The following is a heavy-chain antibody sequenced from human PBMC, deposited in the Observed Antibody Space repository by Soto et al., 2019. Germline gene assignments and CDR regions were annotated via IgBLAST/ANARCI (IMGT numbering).Heavy chain of an antibody. J-gene: IGHJ4*02. CDR2: VYHTGAT. D-gene: IGHD5-12*01. CDR1: GASISSSY. CDR3: ERGGNRYSNVTSGVGGFDF. V-gene: IGHV4-59*01. Sequence: PSETLSLTCTVSGASISSSYWSWIRQSPERGLEWIAYVYHTGATNYNPSLKSRVTISLDTSKGQFSLNLTSLTTADTAVYFCERGGNRYSNVTSGVGGFDFWGQGSLVTVSS.